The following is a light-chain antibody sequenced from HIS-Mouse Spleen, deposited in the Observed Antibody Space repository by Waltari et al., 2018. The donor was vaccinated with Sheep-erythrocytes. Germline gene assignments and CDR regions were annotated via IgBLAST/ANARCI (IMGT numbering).Light chain of an antibody. V-gene: IGLV2-23*01. CDR2: EGS. CDR1: SSDVGSYNL. J-gene: IGLJ3*02. CDR3: CSYAGSSTPWV. Sequence: QSALTQPASVSGSPGQSITISCTGTSSDVGSYNLLPLYQQHPGKAPKLKIYEGSKRPSGVSNRFSGSKSGNTASLTISGLQAEDEADYYCCSYAGSSTPWVFGGGTKLTVL.